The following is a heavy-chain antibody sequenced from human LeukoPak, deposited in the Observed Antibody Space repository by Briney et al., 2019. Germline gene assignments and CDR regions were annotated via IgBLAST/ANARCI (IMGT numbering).Heavy chain of an antibody. V-gene: IGHV3-23*01. CDR1: GFTFSSYA. CDR2: ISGSGGST. J-gene: IGHJ6*02. D-gene: IGHD3-3*01. Sequence: GGSPRLSCAASGFTFSSYAMSWVRQAPGKGLEWVSAISGSGGSTYYADSVKGRFTISRDNSKNTLYLQMNSLRAEDTAVYYCARDGYDFWSGYLSYYYYGMDVWGQGTTVTVSS. CDR3: ARDGYDFWSGYLSYYYYGMDV.